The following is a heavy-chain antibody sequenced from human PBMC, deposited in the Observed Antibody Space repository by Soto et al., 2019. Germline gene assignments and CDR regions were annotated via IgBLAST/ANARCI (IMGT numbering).Heavy chain of an antibody. Sequence: SETLSLTCTVSGGSISSYYWSWIRQPPGEGLEWIGYIYYSGITNYNPSLKSRVTISVDTSKNQFSLKLSSVTAADTAVYYCARFTDYYDSSGYSRYYFDYWGQGTLVTVSS. J-gene: IGHJ4*02. CDR1: GGSISSYY. CDR2: IYYSGIT. D-gene: IGHD3-22*01. V-gene: IGHV4-59*01. CDR3: ARFTDYYDSSGYSRYYFDY.